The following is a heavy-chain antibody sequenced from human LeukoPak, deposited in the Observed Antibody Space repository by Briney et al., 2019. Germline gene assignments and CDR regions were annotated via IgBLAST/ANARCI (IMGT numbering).Heavy chain of an antibody. Sequence: GGSLRLSCAASGFTFSRFWMHWVRQAPGKGLVWVSRINTDASNTIYADSVKGRFTISRDNAKNTLYLQMNSLRAEDTAVYYCAKDSSLGPFIDYWGQGTLVTVSS. V-gene: IGHV3-74*01. J-gene: IGHJ4*02. CDR2: INTDASNT. D-gene: IGHD7-27*01. CDR1: GFTFSRFW. CDR3: AKDSSLGPFIDY.